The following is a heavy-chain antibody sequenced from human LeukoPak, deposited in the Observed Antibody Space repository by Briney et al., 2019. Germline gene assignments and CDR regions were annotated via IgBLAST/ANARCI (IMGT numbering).Heavy chain of an antibody. D-gene: IGHD3-22*01. CDR1: GGTFSSYA. J-gene: IGHJ4*02. Sequence: ASVKVSCKASGGTFSSYAISWVRQAPGQGLEWMGRIIPILGIANYAQKFQGRVTITADKSTSTAYMELSSLRSEDTAVYYCARDPYDSREFDYWGQGTLVTVSS. CDR2: IIPILGIA. V-gene: IGHV1-69*04. CDR3: ARDPYDSREFDY.